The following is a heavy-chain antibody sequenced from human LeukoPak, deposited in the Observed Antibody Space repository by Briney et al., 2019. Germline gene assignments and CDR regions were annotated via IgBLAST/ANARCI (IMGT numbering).Heavy chain of an antibody. V-gene: IGHV3-30*04. D-gene: IGHD6-13*01. CDR2: ISYDGSNQ. CDR3: ARVLVAAAGTVDNYYGMDV. Sequence: GGSLRPSCAASGFTFSNYAMHWVRQAPGKGLEWVAVISYDGSNQYYADSVKGRFTISRDKSKNTLYLQMNSLRAEDTAVYYCARVLVAAAGTVDNYYGMDVWGKGTTVTVSS. J-gene: IGHJ6*04. CDR1: GFTFSNYA.